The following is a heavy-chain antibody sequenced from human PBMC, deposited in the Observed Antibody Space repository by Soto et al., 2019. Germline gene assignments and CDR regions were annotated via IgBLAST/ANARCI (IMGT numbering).Heavy chain of an antibody. V-gene: IGHV1-18*01. CDR1: GYTFTSHS. J-gene: IGHJ5*02. Sequence: QVQLVQSGGEVKKPGASVKVSCKASGYTFTSHSISWVRRAPGEGLEWVGWISGYNGYTNYAQNFKGRVTMTTDASTSTAYMELRSRRPDDTAVYYCARVGYYYGSGSYLFDPWGQGTLVTVSS. CDR2: ISGYNGYT. D-gene: IGHD3-10*01. CDR3: ARVGYYYGSGSYLFDP.